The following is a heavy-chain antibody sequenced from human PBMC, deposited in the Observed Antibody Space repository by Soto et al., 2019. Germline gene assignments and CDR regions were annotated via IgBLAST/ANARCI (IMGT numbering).Heavy chain of an antibody. V-gene: IGHV3-74*01. CDR3: SRYQFGAPYFFMDV. D-gene: IGHD3-3*01. Sequence: EVQLVESGGGLVQPGGSLRLSCAASGFTFSSYWMHWVHQAPGKGLVWVSRIKSDGSSTTYADSVKGRFTISRDNAKNTLYLQLHILRADDTAVYYCSRYQFGAPYFFMDVWGKGTPVTVSS. CDR2: IKSDGSST. CDR1: GFTFSSYW. J-gene: IGHJ6*03.